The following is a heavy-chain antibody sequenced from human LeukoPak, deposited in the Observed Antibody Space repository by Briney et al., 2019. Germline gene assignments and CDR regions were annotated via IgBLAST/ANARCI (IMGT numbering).Heavy chain of an antibody. CDR2: ISTGSSTI. CDR3: ARDQAGDYYFDY. Sequence: GGSLRLSCVASGFTFSSYNMNWVRQAPGKGLEWVSYISTGSSTIDYADSVKGRFTISRDNAKNSLYLQMNSLRAEDTAVYYCARDQAGDYYFDYWGQGTLVTVSS. CDR1: GFTFSSYN. J-gene: IGHJ4*02. V-gene: IGHV3-48*04.